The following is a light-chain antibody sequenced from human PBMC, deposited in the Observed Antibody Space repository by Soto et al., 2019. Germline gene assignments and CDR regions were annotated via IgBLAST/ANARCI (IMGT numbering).Light chain of an antibody. CDR2: FDSDGSH. V-gene: IGLV4-69*01. CDR1: SGHSNYG. Sequence: QLVLTQSPSASASLGASVNLTCTLSSGHSNYGIAWHQQQPEKGPRFVMKFDSDGSHTKGDGIPDRFSGSCSGAEHYLTISNLQSEDEAAYYCQTWGTGIRVFGGGTQLTVL. CDR3: QTWGTGIRV. J-gene: IGLJ3*02.